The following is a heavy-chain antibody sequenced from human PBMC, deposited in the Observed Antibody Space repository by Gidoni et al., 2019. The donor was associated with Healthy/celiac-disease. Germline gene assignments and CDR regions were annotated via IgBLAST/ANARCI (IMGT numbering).Heavy chain of an antibody. CDR3: ARDLKGQLPDY. Sequence: EVQLVEAGGGLVKHGGSLRLAGSASGFTFSSYRMNWVRQAPGKGLEWVSSISSSSSYIYYADSGKGRFTISRDNAKNSLYLQMNSLRAEDTAVYYCARDLKGQLPDYWGQGTLVTVSS. CDR1: GFTFSSYR. J-gene: IGHJ4*02. CDR2: ISSSSSYI. D-gene: IGHD6-6*01. V-gene: IGHV3-21*01.